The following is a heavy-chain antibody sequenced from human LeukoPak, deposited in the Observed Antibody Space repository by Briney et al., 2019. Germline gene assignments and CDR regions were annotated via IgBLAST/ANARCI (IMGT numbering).Heavy chain of an antibody. D-gene: IGHD3-10*01. CDR2: ISGSSDTI. Sequence: GGSLRLSCAASGFTFSTYSMNWVRQAPGKGLEWVSYISGSSDTIYYADSVKGRFTISRDNSKNTLYLQMNSLRAEDTAVYYCAKTAYYYGSGSSSYYYYGMDVWGQGTTVTVSS. V-gene: IGHV3-48*01. CDR3: AKTAYYYGSGSSSYYYYGMDV. CDR1: GFTFSTYS. J-gene: IGHJ6*02.